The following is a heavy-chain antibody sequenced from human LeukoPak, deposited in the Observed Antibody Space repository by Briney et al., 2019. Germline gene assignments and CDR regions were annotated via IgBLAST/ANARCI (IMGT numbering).Heavy chain of an antibody. CDR3: ARVWSSGYYYHFDY. CDR1: GGTFSSYA. D-gene: IGHD3-22*01. V-gene: IGHV1-69*13. J-gene: IGHJ4*02. Sequence: SVKVSCKASGGTFSSYAISWVRQAPGQGLEWMGGIIPIFGTANYALKFQGRVTITADESTSTAYMELSSLRSEDTAVYYCARVWSSGYYYHFDYWGQGTLVTVSS. CDR2: IIPIFGTA.